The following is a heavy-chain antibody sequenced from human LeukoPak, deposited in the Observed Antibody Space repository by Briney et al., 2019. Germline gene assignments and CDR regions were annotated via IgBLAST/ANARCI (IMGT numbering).Heavy chain of an antibody. D-gene: IGHD6-19*01. Sequence: QPGGSLRLSCAASGFTFSSYEMNWVRQAPGKGLEWVSYISSGSTIYDADSVKGRFTISRDNAKNSLYLQMNSLRAEDTAVYYCARESIAVAGALFDYWGQGTLVTVSS. V-gene: IGHV3-48*03. J-gene: IGHJ4*02. CDR1: GFTFSSYE. CDR2: ISSGSTI. CDR3: ARESIAVAGALFDY.